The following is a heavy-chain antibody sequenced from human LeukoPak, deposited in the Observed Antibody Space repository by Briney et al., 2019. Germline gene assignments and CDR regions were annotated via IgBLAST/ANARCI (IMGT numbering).Heavy chain of an antibody. V-gene: IGHV1-46*01. CDR2: INPSGGST. J-gene: IGHJ5*02. Sequence: ASVKVSCKASGYTLTSYYMHWVRQAPGQGLEWMGVINPSGGSTSYAQKFQGRVTMTRDTSTSTVYMELSSLRSEDTAMYYCARDPTLGWFDPWGQGTLVTVSS. CDR1: GYTLTSYY. CDR3: ARDPTLGWFDP.